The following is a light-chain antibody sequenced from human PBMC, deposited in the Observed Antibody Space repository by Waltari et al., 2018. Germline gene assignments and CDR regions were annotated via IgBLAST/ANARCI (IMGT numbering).Light chain of an antibody. J-gene: IGLJ2*01. CDR1: SGHTTFA. Sequence: QLVVTQSPSASASLGASVKFTCTLRSGHTTFAITWHQQQPQKGPRYLMTVNGDGSHRKGGGIPVRFSGSSSGADRYLTVSSLQSEDEADYYCQTWGSDIVVFGGGTKLTVL. CDR3: QTWGSDIVV. CDR2: VNGDGSH. V-gene: IGLV4-69*01.